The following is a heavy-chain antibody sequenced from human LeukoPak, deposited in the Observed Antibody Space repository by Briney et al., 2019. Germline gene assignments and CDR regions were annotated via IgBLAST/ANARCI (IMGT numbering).Heavy chain of an antibody. D-gene: IGHD1-26*01. Sequence: GGSLRLSCSASGFTFSSYGMSWVRQAPGKGLEWVSSISSSSSYIYYADSVKGRFTISRDNAKNSLYLQMNSLRAEDTAVYYCARGGVPSWGQGTLVTVSS. J-gene: IGHJ4*02. CDR3: ARGGVPS. V-gene: IGHV3-21*01. CDR2: ISSSSSYI. CDR1: GFTFSSYG.